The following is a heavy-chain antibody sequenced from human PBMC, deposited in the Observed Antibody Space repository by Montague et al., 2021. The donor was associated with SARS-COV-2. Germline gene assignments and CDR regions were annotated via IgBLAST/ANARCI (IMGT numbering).Heavy chain of an antibody. D-gene: IGHD4/OR15-4a*01. Sequence: SLRLSCAASGFTFSNHWIHSLRQPPGKWLVWVSRITTDATNTAYADSVKGRFTVSRDNAKNTLYLQLNSLMVEDTAVYYCARDKGAATPFDPWGQGTLVTVSS. CDR2: ITTDATNT. CDR1: GFTFSNHW. J-gene: IGHJ5*02. V-gene: IGHV3-74*03. CDR3: ARDKGAATPFDP.